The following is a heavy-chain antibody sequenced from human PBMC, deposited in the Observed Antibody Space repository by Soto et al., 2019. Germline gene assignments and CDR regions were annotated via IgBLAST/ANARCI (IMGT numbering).Heavy chain of an antibody. CDR3: ARAHYDILTPHYYYYGMDV. CDR2: ISSSSSYI. J-gene: IGHJ6*02. Sequence: GGFLRLSCAASGFTFSSYSMNWVRQAPGKGLEWVSSISSSSSYIYYADSVKGRFTISRDNAKNSLYLQMNSLRAEDTAVYYCARAHYDILTPHYYYYGMDVWGQGTTVTVSS. CDR1: GFTFSSYS. V-gene: IGHV3-21*01. D-gene: IGHD3-9*01.